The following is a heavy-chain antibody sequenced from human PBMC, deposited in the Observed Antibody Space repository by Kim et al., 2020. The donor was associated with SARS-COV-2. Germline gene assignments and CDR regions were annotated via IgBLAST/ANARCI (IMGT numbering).Heavy chain of an antibody. CDR3: AKEGLAEAGTGGAFDN. J-gene: IGHJ3*02. Sequence: VEGRFTIPRDKSRNTLYLQMNSLRAEDTAVYYCAKEGLAEAGTGGAFDNWGQGTMVTVSS. D-gene: IGHD6-13*01. V-gene: IGHV3-33*03.